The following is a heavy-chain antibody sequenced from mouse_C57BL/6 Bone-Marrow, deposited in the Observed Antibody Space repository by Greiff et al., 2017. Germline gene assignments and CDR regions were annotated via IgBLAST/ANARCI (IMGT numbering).Heavy chain of an antibody. J-gene: IGHJ3*01. CDR3: ARDLIYYGNYGFAY. CDR2: IHPNSGST. CDR1: GYTFTSYW. D-gene: IGHD2-1*01. Sequence: QVQLQQPGAELVKPGASVKLSCKASGYTFTSYWMHWVKQRPGQGLEWIGKIHPNSGSTNYNEKFKNKATLTVDKSSSTAYMQLSSLTSEDSAVYYCARDLIYYGNYGFAYWGRGTLVTVSA. V-gene: IGHV1-64*01.